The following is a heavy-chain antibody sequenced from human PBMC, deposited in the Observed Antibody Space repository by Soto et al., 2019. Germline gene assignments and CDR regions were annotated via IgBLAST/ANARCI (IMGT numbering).Heavy chain of an antibody. CDR1: EFTFSSYA. CDR3: AKDRSSWSIHYFDY. CDR2: ISGSGGST. V-gene: IGHV3-23*01. Sequence: GGSLRLSCAASEFTFSSYAMSWVRQAPGKGLEWVSAISGSGGSTYYADSVKGRFTISRDNSKNTLYLQMNSLRAEDTAVYYCAKDRSSWSIHYFDYWGQGTLVTVSS. J-gene: IGHJ4*02. D-gene: IGHD6-13*01.